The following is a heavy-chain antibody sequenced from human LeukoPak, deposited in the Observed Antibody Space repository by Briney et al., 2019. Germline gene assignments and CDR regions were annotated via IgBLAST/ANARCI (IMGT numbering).Heavy chain of an antibody. V-gene: IGHV1-18*01. CDR2: ISAYNGNT. CDR1: GYTFTSYG. J-gene: IGHJ4*02. Sequence: GASVKVSCKASGYTFTSYGISWVRQAPGQGPEWMGWISAYNGNTNYAQKLQGRVTMTTDTSTSTAYMELRSLRSDDTAVYYCARDARHCSSTSCSYFDYWGQGTLVTVSS. CDR3: ARDARHCSSTSCSYFDY. D-gene: IGHD2-2*01.